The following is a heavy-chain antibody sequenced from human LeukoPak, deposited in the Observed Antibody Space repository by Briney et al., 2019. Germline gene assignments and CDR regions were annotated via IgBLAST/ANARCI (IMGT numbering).Heavy chain of an antibody. V-gene: IGHV1-2*02. CDR2: INPNSGGT. CDR1: GYTFTGYY. D-gene: IGHD2-2*01. Sequence: ASVKVSCKASGYTFTGYYMHWVRQAPGRGLEWMGWINPNSGGTNYAQKFQGRATMTRDTSISTAYMELSRLRSDDTAVYYCARVGCSSTSCYLSNWFDPWGQGTLVTVSS. CDR3: ARVGCSSTSCYLSNWFDP. J-gene: IGHJ5*02.